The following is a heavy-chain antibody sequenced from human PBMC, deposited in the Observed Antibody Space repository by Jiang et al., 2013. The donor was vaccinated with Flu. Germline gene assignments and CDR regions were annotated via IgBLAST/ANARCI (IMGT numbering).Heavy chain of an antibody. CDR2: INPNTGGA. Sequence: SCKASGYTFTGYYIHWVRQAPGQGLEWMGWINPNTGGAIYAQLFEGRVTVTRDTSISTTYMELSRLKSDDTAMYYCARHNGASDQQRSLPGNNWFDPWGQGTLVTVSS. D-gene: IGHD2-2*01. V-gene: IGHV1-2*02. J-gene: IGHJ5*02. CDR1: GYTFTGYY. CDR3: ARHNGASDQQRSLPGNNWFDP.